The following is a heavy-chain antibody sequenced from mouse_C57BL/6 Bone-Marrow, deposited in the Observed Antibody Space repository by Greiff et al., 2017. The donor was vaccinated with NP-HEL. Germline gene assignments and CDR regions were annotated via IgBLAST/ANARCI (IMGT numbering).Heavy chain of an antibody. V-gene: IGHV1-75*01. CDR1: GYTFTDYY. CDR2: IFPGSGST. D-gene: IGHD1-1*01. J-gene: IGHJ2*01. Sequence: VKLQESGPELVKPGASVKISCKASGYTFTDYYINWVKQRPGQGLEWIGWIFPGSGSTYYNEKFKGKATLTVDKSSSTAYMLLSSLTSEDSAVYFCARERGVVASFDYWGQGTTLTVSS. CDR3: ARERGVVASFDY.